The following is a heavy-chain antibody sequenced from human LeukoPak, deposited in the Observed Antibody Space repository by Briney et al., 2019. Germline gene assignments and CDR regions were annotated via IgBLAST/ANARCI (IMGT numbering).Heavy chain of an antibody. J-gene: IGHJ4*02. Sequence: ASVKVSCKASGYTFTGYYMHWVRQAPGQGLEWMGWINPNSGGTNYAQKFQGRVTMTRDTSISTAYMELSRLRSDDTAVYYCARGVHVWGSYHYFDYWGQGTLVTVSS. D-gene: IGHD3-16*02. CDR1: GYTFTGYY. V-gene: IGHV1-2*02. CDR3: ARGVHVWGSYHYFDY. CDR2: INPNSGGT.